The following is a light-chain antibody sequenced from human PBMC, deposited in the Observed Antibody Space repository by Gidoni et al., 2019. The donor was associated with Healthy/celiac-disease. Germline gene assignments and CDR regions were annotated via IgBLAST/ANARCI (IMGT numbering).Light chain of an antibody. CDR2: SAS. V-gene: IGKV3-15*01. CDR3: QQYNNWPPLT. J-gene: IGKJ4*01. CDR1: QSVSSN. Sequence: EIVMTQSPATLSVSPGERATLSCRSSQSVSSNLAWYQQKPGQAPRLLIYSASTSATGTPARFSGSGSGTEFTLTISSLHSEDFAVYYCQQYNNWPPLTFGGGTKVEIK.